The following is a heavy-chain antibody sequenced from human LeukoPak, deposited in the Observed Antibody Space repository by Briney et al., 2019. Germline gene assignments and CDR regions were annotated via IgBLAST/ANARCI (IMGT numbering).Heavy chain of an antibody. J-gene: IGHJ6*02. Sequence: PGGSLRLSCAASGFTFSSYSMNWVRQAPGKGLEWVSYISSSSSTIYYADSVKGRFTISRDNSKNTLYLQMNSLRAEDTAVYYCARGFIGYNWNVFYGMDVWGQGTTVTVSS. CDR1: GFTFSSYS. V-gene: IGHV3-48*01. D-gene: IGHD1-1*01. CDR2: ISSSSSTI. CDR3: ARGFIGYNWNVFYGMDV.